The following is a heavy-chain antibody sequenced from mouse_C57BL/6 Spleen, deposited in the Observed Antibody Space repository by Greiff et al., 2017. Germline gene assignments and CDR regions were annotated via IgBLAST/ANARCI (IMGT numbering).Heavy chain of an antibody. Sequence: QVQLQQSGAELVRPGASVTLSCKASGYTFTDYEMHWVKQTPVHGLEWIGAIDPETGGTAYNQKFKGKAILTADKSSSTAYMELRSLTSEDSAVYYCTRSVCYGGSYWYFDVWGTGTTVTVSS. CDR1: GYTFTDYE. CDR2: IDPETGGT. D-gene: IGHD1-1*01. V-gene: IGHV1-15*01. J-gene: IGHJ1*03. CDR3: TRSVCYGGSYWYFDV.